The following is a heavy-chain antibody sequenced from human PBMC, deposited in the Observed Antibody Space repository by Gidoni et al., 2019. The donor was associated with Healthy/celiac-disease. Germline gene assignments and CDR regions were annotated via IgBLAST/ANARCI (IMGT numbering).Heavy chain of an antibody. J-gene: IGHJ6*03. CDR2: IKQDGSEK. Sequence: EFQLVESGGGLFQPGGSLRLSCAPSGFTFSSYWMSWVRQAPGKGLEWVANIKQDGSEKYYVDSVKGRFTISRDNAKNSLYLQMNSLRAEDTAVYYCARGNYYYYYYMDVWGKGTTVTVSS. CDR3: ARGNYYYYYYMDV. CDR1: GFTFSSYW. V-gene: IGHV3-7*04.